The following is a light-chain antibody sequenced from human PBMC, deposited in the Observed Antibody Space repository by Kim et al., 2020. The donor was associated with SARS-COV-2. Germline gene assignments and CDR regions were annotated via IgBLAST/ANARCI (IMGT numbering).Light chain of an antibody. V-gene: IGKV1-39*01. CDR2: AAS. CDR1: QSISSY. CDR3: QQSYSTPLA. Sequence: ASVGDRVTITCRASQSISSYLNWYQQKPGKAPKLLIYAASSLQSGVPSRFSGSGSGTDFTLTISSLQPEDFATYYCQQSYSTPLAFGGGTKVDIK. J-gene: IGKJ4*01.